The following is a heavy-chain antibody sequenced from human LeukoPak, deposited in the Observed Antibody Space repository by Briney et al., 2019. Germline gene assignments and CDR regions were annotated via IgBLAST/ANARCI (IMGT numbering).Heavy chain of an antibody. J-gene: IGHJ4*02. V-gene: IGHV4-4*09. Sequence: PSETLSLTCTVSGASISGSYWNWVRQPPGRGLEWIGYVYSSGSTDYNPSLKSRVAISVDASKNQFSLKLTSVTAADTAVYYCANSYDSKIVPFGNWGQGALVTVSS. CDR3: ANSYDSKIVPFGN. D-gene: IGHD3-22*01. CDR1: GASISGSY. CDR2: VYSSGST.